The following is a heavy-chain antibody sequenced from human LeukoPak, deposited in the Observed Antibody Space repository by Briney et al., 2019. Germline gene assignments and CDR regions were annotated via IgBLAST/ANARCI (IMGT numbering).Heavy chain of an antibody. CDR2: ISSSGSTI. D-gene: IGHD1-26*01. J-gene: IGHJ4*02. V-gene: IGHV3-11*04. CDR3: ARPVGATDY. CDR1: GFTFSYYY. Sequence: GGYLRLSCAASGFTFSYYYMSWIRQAPGEGLGWGSYISSSGSTIYYADSVKGRFTISRDNAKNSLYLQMNSLRAEDTAVYYCARPVGATDYWGQGTLVTVSS.